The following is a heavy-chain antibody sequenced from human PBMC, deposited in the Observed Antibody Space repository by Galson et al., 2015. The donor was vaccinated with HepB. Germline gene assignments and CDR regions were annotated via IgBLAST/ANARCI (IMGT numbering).Heavy chain of an antibody. CDR1: GYTFTDYY. V-gene: IGHV1-2*02. D-gene: IGHD1-1*01. Sequence: SVKVSCKASGYTFTDYYMHWVRQAPGQGLEWMGWINPNSGGTNYAQQFQGRVTMTRDTSISTAYMELSRLRSDDTAVYYCARESRVTAARYRGWFDSWGQGTLVTVSS. CDR2: INPNSGGT. CDR3: ARESRVTAARYRGWFDS. J-gene: IGHJ5*01.